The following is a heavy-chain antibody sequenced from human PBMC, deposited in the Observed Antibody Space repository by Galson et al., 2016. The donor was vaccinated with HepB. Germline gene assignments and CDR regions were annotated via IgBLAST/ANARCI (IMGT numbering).Heavy chain of an antibody. V-gene: IGHV3-33*01. CDR3: VRDRAARDTVYYYGMDV. CDR1: GFTFNNYG. J-gene: IGHJ6*02. Sequence: SLRLSCAASGFTFNNYGMHWVRQAPGKGLEWVALIWYDGRNKYYADSVKGRFTISRDNSKNTLYLQTNSLRAEDTAVYYCVRDRAARDTVYYYGMDVWGQGATVTVSS. CDR2: IWYDGRNK. D-gene: IGHD6-25*01.